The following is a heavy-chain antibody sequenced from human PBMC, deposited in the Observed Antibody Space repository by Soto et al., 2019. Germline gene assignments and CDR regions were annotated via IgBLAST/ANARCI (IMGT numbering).Heavy chain of an antibody. CDR3: AKDGRRLYYDFYYYYYMDV. Sequence: GGSLRLSCAASGFTFSSYAMSWVRQAPGKGLEWVSAISGSGGSTYYADCVKGRFTISRDNSKNTLDLQMNSLRAEDTAVYYCAKDGRRLYYDFYYYYYMDVWGKGTTVTVSS. CDR1: GFTFSSYA. J-gene: IGHJ6*03. CDR2: ISGSGGST. V-gene: IGHV3-23*01. D-gene: IGHD3-3*01.